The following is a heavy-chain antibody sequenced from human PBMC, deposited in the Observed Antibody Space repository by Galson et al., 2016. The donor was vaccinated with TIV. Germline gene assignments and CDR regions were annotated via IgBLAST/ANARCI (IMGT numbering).Heavy chain of an antibody. CDR3: ARPPYCGGDCYKYDY. D-gene: IGHD2-21*01. CDR2: IGAGNGYT. V-gene: IGHV1-3*01. Sequence: SVKVSCKASGYTFTHHALHWVRQAPGQSLEWMGCIGAGNGYTKYSQMFQGRVTITRDTSASTAFMELSSLSSEDTAVYYCARPPYCGGDCYKYDYWGQGTLVTVSS. CDR1: GYTFTHHA. J-gene: IGHJ4*02.